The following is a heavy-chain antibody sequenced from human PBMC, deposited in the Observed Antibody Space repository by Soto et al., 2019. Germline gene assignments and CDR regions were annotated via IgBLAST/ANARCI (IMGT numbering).Heavy chain of an antibody. CDR1: GGSISSSSYY. Sequence: QLQLQESGPGLVKPSETLSLTCTVSGGSISSSSYYWGWIRQPPGKGLEWIGSIYYSGSTYYNPFLSSRVTISVVTSQNQFSLKLSSVPSADTAVYYCATYIVVVVAAHKVYYFDYFGQGTLVTVSS. J-gene: IGHJ4*02. D-gene: IGHD2-15*01. V-gene: IGHV4-39*01. CDR2: IYYSGST. CDR3: ATYIVVVVAAHKVYYFDY.